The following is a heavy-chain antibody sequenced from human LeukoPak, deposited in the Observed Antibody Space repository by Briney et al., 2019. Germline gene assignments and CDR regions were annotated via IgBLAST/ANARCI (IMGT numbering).Heavy chain of an antibody. V-gene: IGHV1-18*01. CDR3: AREIGRPHLGDAFDI. Sequence: ASVKVSCKASGYTFPSYGISWVRQAPGQGLEWMGWISAYNGNTNYAQKLQGRVTMTTDTSTSTAYMELRSLRSDDTAVYYCAREIGRPHLGDAFDIWGQGTMVTVSS. J-gene: IGHJ3*02. D-gene: IGHD2/OR15-2a*01. CDR2: ISAYNGNT. CDR1: GYTFPSYG.